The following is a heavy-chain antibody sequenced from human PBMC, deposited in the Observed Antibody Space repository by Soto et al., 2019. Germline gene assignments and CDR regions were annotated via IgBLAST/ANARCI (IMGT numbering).Heavy chain of an antibody. CDR2: INPNSGGT. CDR3: AKDPNIVVVPAATGGMDV. CDR1: GYTFTDYY. Sequence: GXSVKVSYKASGYTFTDYYMHWVRQAPGQGLEWMGWINPNSGGTNYAQKFQGRVTMTRVTSISTAYMELSSLRSDDTALYYCAKDPNIVVVPAATGGMDVWGQGTTVTVS. V-gene: IGHV1-2*02. J-gene: IGHJ6*02. D-gene: IGHD2-2*01.